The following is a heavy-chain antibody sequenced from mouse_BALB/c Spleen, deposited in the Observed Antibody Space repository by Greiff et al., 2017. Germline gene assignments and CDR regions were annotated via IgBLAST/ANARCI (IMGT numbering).Heavy chain of an antibody. V-gene: IGHV1-18*01. J-gene: IGHJ4*01. CDR1: GYSFTGYT. CDR2: INPYNGGT. D-gene: IGHD2-4*01. CDR3: AKGDYDYYHYAMAY. Sequence: VQLQQSGPELVKPGASMKISCKASGYSFTGYTMNWVKQSHGKNLEWIGLINPYNGGTSYNQKFKGKATLTVDKSSSTAYMEHLSLTSEDSAVCSCAKGDYDYYHYAMAYWGQGTSVTVSA.